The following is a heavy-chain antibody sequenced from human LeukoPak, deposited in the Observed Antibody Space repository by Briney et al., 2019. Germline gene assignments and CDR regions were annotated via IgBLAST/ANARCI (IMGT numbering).Heavy chain of an antibody. V-gene: IGHV3-23*01. J-gene: IGHJ4*02. D-gene: IGHD6-19*01. Sequence: PGGSLRLSCAASGFTFSTFAMSWVRQAPGKGLEWVSGITGSDGNTYYADSVRGRFTISRDNSKNTLYLQMNSLRAEDTAVYYCAKVHSSGWHFDYWGQGTLVTVSS. CDR3: AKVHSSGWHFDY. CDR2: ITGSDGNT. CDR1: GFTFSTFA.